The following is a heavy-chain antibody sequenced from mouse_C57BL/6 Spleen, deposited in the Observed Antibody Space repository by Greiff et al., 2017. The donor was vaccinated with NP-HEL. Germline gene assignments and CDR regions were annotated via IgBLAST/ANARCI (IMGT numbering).Heavy chain of an antibody. CDR3: APLTGFAY. Sequence: QVQLQESGAELARPGASVKMSCKASGYTFTSYTMHWVKQRPGQGLEWIGYINPSSGYTKYNQKFKDKATLTADKSSSTAYMQLSSLTSEDSAVYYCAPLTGFAYWGQGTLVTVSA. J-gene: IGHJ3*01. V-gene: IGHV1-4*01. D-gene: IGHD4-1*01. CDR1: GYTFTSYT. CDR2: INPSSGYT.